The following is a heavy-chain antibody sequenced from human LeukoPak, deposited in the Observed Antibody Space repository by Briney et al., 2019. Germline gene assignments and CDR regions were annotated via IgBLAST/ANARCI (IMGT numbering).Heavy chain of an antibody. CDR3: AKLTGGLTG. CDR2: MNPNSGGT. CDR1: GYNFTGYY. Sequence: ASVKVSCKASGYNFTGYYMHWVRQAPGQGLEWMAWMNPNSGGTNYAQKFQGRVTMTRDTSISTAYMELSRLNSDDTAVYYCAKLTGGLTGWGQGTLVTVSS. D-gene: IGHD3-9*01. J-gene: IGHJ4*02. V-gene: IGHV1-2*02.